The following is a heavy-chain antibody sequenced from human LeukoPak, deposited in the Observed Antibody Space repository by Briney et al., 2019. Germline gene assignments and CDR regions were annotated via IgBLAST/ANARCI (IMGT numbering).Heavy chain of an antibody. CDR2: INHSGST. Sequence: SETLSLTCAVYGGSFSGYYWSWIRQPPGKGLEWIGEINHSGSTNYNPPLKSRVTISVDTSKNQFSLKLSSVTAADTAVYYCARGSGYCSSTSCYFGLVKNWFDPWGQGTLVTVSS. CDR3: ARGSGYCSSTSCYFGLVKNWFDP. CDR1: GGSFSGYY. V-gene: IGHV4-34*01. D-gene: IGHD2-2*01. J-gene: IGHJ5*02.